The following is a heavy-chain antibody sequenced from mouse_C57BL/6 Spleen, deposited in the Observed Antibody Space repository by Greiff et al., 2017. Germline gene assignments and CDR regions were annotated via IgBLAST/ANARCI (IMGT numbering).Heavy chain of an antibody. J-gene: IGHJ2*01. V-gene: IGHV1-69*01. D-gene: IGHD1-1*01. CDR1: GYTFTSYW. Sequence: VQLQQPGAELVMPGASVKLSCKASGYTFTSYWMHWVKQRPGQGLEWIGEIDPSDSYTNYNQKFKGKSTLTVDKSSSTAYMQLSSLTSEDSAVYYCARWGYGSSYNYGGQGTTLTVSS. CDR2: IDPSDSYT. CDR3: ARWGYGSSYNY.